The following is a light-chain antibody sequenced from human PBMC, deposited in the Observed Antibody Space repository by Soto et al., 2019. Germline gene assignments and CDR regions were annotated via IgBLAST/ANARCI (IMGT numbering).Light chain of an antibody. CDR3: TSHAGTNNSPYV. CDR1: SSDVGAYNY. J-gene: IGLJ1*01. Sequence: QSALTQPPSASGSPGQSVTISCTGTSSDVGAYNYVSWYQHRPGKAPKLMIYEVTKRPSGVPDRFSGAKSGNTASLTVSGLQAEDEADYYCTSHAGTNNSPYVFGTGTKVTVL. CDR2: EVT. V-gene: IGLV2-8*01.